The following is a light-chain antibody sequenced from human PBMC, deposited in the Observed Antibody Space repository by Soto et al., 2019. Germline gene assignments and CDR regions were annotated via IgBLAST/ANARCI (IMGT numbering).Light chain of an antibody. V-gene: IGLV1-44*01. CDR1: SSNIGSNT. CDR2: RNN. CDR3: AAWDGRLKGYV. J-gene: IGLJ1*01. Sequence: QSVLPQPPSTSGTPGPRVTISCSGSSSNIGSNTVNWYQQLPGTAPKLLIYRNNQRPSGVPDRFSGSKSGTSASLAISGLQSEDEADYYCAAWDGRLKGYVFATGTKVTVL.